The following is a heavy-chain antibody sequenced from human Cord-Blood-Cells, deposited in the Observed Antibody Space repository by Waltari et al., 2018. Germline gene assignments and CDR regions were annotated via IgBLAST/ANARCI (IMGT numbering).Heavy chain of an antibody. D-gene: IGHD5-12*01. J-gene: IGHJ5*02. V-gene: IGHV1-2*06. CDR1: GYTFTGYY. CDR3: ARGGYSGYDNWFDP. Sequence: QVQLVQSGAEVKKPGASVKVSCKASGYTFTGYYMHWVRQAPGQGLEWMGRINPNIGGTNYAQKFQGRVTMTRDTSISTAYMELSRLRSDDTAVYYCARGGYSGYDNWFDPWGQGTLVTVSS. CDR2: INPNIGGT.